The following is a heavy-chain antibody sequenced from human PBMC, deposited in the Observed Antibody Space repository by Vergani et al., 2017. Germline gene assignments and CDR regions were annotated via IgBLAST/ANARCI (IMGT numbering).Heavy chain of an antibody. J-gene: IGHJ6*03. CDR1: GFTFDDYA. Sequence: EVQLVESGGGLVQPGRSLRLSCAASGFTFDDYAMHWVRQAPGKGLEWVSGISWNSGSIGYADSVKGRFTISRDNAKNSLYLQMNSLRAEDTALYYCARASYDILRPYYYYYYMDVWGKGTTVTVSS. CDR2: ISWNSGSI. V-gene: IGHV3-9*01. D-gene: IGHD3-9*01. CDR3: ARASYDILRPYYYYYYMDV.